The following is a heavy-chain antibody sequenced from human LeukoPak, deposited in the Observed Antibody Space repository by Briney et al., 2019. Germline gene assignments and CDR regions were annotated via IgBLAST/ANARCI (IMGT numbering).Heavy chain of an antibody. V-gene: IGHV3-48*04. D-gene: IGHD3-10*01. J-gene: IGHJ4*02. CDR3: ARDAYGNIRYLDY. CDR2: ISSSSSTI. Sequence: PGGSLRLSCAASGFTFSSYSMNWVRQAPGKGLEWVSYISSSSSTIYYADSVKGRFTISRDNAKNSLYLQMNSLRAEDTAVYYCARDAYGNIRYLDYWGQGTLVTVPS. CDR1: GFTFSSYS.